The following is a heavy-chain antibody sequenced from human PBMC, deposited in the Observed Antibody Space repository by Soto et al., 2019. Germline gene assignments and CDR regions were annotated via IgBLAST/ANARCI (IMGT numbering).Heavy chain of an antibody. V-gene: IGHV1-18*01. Sequence: GASVKVSCKASGYTFTSYGISWVRQAPGQGLEWMGWISAYNGNTNYAQKLQGRVTMTTDTSTSTAYMELRSLRFDDTAVYYCARSATIFGVTQKDVWGQGTTVTVSS. CDR1: GYTFTSYG. CDR3: ARSATIFGVTQKDV. CDR2: ISAYNGNT. D-gene: IGHD3-3*01. J-gene: IGHJ6*02.